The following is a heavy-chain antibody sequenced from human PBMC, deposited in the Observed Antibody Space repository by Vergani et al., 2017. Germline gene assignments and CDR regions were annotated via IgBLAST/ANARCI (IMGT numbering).Heavy chain of an antibody. CDR1: GFTFDDYA. V-gene: IGHV3-9*01. J-gene: IGHJ4*02. CDR2: ISWNSGRI. CDR3: AKDADFWSGSGGFDY. D-gene: IGHD3-3*01. Sequence: EVQLVESGGGLVQPGRSLRLSCAASGFTFDDYAMHWVRQAPGKGLEWVSGISWNSGRIGYADSVKGRFTISRDNAKNSLSLQMNSLRAEDTALYYCAKDADFWSGSGGFDYWGQGTLVTVSS.